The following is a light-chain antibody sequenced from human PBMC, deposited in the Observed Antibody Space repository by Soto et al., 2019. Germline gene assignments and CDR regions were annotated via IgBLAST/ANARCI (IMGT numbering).Light chain of an antibody. V-gene: IGLV1-47*02. CDR1: SPNIGSNY. J-gene: IGLJ2*01. CDR2: SNN. CDR3: AAWDDSLSGPVV. Sequence: QSVLTQPPSASGTPGQRVTISCSGSSPNIGSNYVYWYQQLPGTAPKLLIYSNNQRPSGVPDRFSGSKSGTSASLAISGLRSEDEADYYCAAWDDSLSGPVVFGGGTKLTVL.